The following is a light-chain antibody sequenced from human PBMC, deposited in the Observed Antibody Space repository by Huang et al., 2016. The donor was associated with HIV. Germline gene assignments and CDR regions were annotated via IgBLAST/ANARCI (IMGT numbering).Light chain of an antibody. CDR2: GAS. CDR1: QSVSTN. CDR3: QQYNNWPL. V-gene: IGKV3-15*01. Sequence: EIVMTQSPATLSASPGETATLACRASQSVSTNLAWYQQSPGQAPRLLIYGASTRATVIPASFSGSGSGTGFTLTISSLQSKDFAVYYCQQYNNWPLFGGGTKVEIK. J-gene: IGKJ4*01.